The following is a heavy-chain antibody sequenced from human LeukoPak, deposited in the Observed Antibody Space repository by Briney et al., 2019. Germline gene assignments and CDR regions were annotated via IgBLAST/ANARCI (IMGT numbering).Heavy chain of an antibody. CDR3: ARHRMVRGVINYFDY. D-gene: IGHD3-10*01. Sequence: GESLKISCKGSGYSFTSYWIGWVRQMPGKRLEWMGIIYPGDSDTRYSPSFQGQVTISADKSTSTAYRQWSSLKASDTAMYYCARHRMVRGVINYFDYWGQGTLVTVSS. CDR2: IYPGDSDT. V-gene: IGHV5-51*01. CDR1: GYSFTSYW. J-gene: IGHJ4*02.